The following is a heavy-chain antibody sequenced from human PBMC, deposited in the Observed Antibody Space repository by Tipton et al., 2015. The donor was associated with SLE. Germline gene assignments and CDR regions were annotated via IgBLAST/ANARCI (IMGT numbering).Heavy chain of an antibody. CDR1: GGSIRSNSYY. CDR2: VYYTGST. J-gene: IGHJ6*03. Sequence: TLSLTCTVSGGSIRSNSYYWGWVRRAPGKGREWIGSVYYTGSTHDNPSLKSRVTISVDTSKNQFSLRLSSVTAADTAVYYCAKLFSLYYNGYMDVWGKGTTVTVSS. CDR3: AKLFSLYYNGYMDV. V-gene: IGHV4-39*01. D-gene: IGHD3-10*01.